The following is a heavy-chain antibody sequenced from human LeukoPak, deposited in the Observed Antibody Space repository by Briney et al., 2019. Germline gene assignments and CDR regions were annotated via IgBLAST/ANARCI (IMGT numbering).Heavy chain of an antibody. D-gene: IGHD3-22*01. J-gene: IGHJ3*02. Sequence: SETLSLTCTISGGSISSYYWGWIRQPPGKGLEWIGSMYYSGSTYYNPSLKSRVTISINTSKNQFSLKLSSVTAADTAVYYCARITMIVVVMNAFDIWGQGTMVTVSS. V-gene: IGHV4-39*07. CDR1: GGSISSYY. CDR3: ARITMIVVVMNAFDI. CDR2: MYYSGST.